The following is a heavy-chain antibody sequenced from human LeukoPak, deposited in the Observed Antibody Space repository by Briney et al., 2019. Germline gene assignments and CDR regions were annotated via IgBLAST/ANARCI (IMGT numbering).Heavy chain of an antibody. Sequence: GESLKISCKGSGYSSTNYWIGWVRQMPGKGLGWMGIIYPGDSHTRYSPSFQDQVTISADKSINTAYLQWSSLKASDTAMYYCARGPYGYASSATLGSYNWFDPWGQGTLVTVSS. CDR3: ARGPYGYASSATLGSYNWFDP. J-gene: IGHJ5*02. V-gene: IGHV5-51*01. CDR2: IYPGDSHT. D-gene: IGHD3-10*01. CDR1: GYSSTNYW.